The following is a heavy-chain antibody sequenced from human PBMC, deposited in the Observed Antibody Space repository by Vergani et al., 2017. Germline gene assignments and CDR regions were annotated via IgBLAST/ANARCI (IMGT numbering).Heavy chain of an antibody. V-gene: IGHV3-49*03. CDR1: GFTFGDYA. J-gene: IGHJ4*02. CDR2: IRSKAYGGTT. CDR3: ARDADCGGDCYSSSFGY. D-gene: IGHD2-21*02. Sequence: EVQLVESGGGLVQPGRSLRLSCTASGFTFGDYAMSWFRQAPGKGLEWVGFIRSKAYGGTTEYAASVKGRFTISRDDSKSIAYLQMNSLKTEDTAVYYCARDADCGGDCYSSSFGYWGQGTLVTVSS.